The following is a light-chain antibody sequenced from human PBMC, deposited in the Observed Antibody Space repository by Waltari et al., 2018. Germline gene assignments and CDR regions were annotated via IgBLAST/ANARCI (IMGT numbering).Light chain of an antibody. Sequence: DIQMTQSPSSLSASLGDRVTITCRASQSISTYLNWFQHKPGQAPKLLIYAASSLQSGVPSRFRGSGSGTDFTLTITSLQTEDFATYYCHQTFSHPRPSFGQGTKVDI. V-gene: IGKV1-39*01. CDR3: HQTFSHPRPS. CDR2: AAS. CDR1: QSISTY. J-gene: IGKJ2*01.